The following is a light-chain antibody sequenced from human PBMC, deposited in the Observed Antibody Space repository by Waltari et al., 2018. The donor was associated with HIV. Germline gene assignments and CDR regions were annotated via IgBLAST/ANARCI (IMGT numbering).Light chain of an antibody. CDR3: QSYDSSLTGSV. J-gene: IGLJ2*01. CDR1: SSNIGAGYD. V-gene: IGLV1-40*01. Sequence: VSGAPGQRVTISCTGSSSNIGAGYDIHWYQQLPGTAPKLLIYGSGNRPSGVPDRFSGSKSGTSASLAITGLQAEDEADYYCQSYDSSLTGSVFGGGTKLTVL. CDR2: GSG.